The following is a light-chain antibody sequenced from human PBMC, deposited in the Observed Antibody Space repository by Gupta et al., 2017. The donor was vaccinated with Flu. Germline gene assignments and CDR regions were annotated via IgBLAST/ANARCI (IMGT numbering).Light chain of an antibody. CDR1: ESVSSY. CDR3: QQSYTFPPSFT. V-gene: IGKV1-39*01. CDR2: EAT. Sequence: RITITCRASESVSSYLNWYQQKPRKAPKVLIYEATTLQSGVPSRLSGGGSGTDFTLTITSLQPEEFATYYCQQSYTFPPSFTFGGGTKVEIK. J-gene: IGKJ4*01.